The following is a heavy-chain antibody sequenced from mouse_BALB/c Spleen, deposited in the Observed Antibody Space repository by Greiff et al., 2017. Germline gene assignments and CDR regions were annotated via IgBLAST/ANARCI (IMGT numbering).Heavy chain of an antibody. CDR1: GYTFTSYT. V-gene: IGHV1-4*01. Sequence: VQVVESGAELARPGASVKMSCKASGYTFTSYTMHWVKQRPGQGLEWIGYINPSSGYTNYNQKFKDKATLTADKSSSTAYMQLSSLTSEDSAVYYCARSTTATAWFAYWGQGTLVTVSA. D-gene: IGHD1-2*01. CDR2: INPSSGYT. CDR3: ARSTTATAWFAY. J-gene: IGHJ3*01.